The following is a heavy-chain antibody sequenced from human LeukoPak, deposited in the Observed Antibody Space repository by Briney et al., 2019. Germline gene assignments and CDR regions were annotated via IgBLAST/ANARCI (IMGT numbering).Heavy chain of an antibody. Sequence: GGSLRLSCAASGFTFSNYAMSWVRQAPGKGLEWVSVISASGSSQYYADSVKGRFTISRDNSKKTVDLQMNSLRVDDTAVYYCAKRSTAIVLTSYSDLWGQGTLVTVSS. D-gene: IGHD1-26*01. CDR1: GFTFSNYA. V-gene: IGHV3-23*01. CDR3: AKRSTAIVLTSYSDL. CDR2: ISASGSSQ. J-gene: IGHJ4*02.